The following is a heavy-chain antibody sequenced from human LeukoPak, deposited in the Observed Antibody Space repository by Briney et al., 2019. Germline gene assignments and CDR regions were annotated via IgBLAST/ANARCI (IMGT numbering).Heavy chain of an antibody. V-gene: IGHV4-59*01. CDR1: GGSISSYY. J-gene: IGHJ3*02. Sequence: SETLSLTCTVSGGSISSYYWSWIRQPPGKGLEWIGYIYYSGSTNYNPSLKSRVTISVDTSKNQFSLKLSSVTAADTAVYYCARDAPLTLAFDIWGQGTVVTVSS. CDR3: ARDAPLTLAFDI. D-gene: IGHD4/OR15-4a*01. CDR2: IYYSGST.